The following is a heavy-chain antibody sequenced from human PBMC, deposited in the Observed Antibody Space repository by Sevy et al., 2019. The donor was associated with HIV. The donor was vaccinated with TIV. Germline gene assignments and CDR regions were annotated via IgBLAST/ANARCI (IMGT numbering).Heavy chain of an antibody. V-gene: IGHV3-30*18. D-gene: IGHD2-15*01. CDR2: LSYDGRQK. Sequence: GGSLRLSCAASGFTFSTYGMHWVRQAPGKGLEWVAVLSYDGRQKYYGHSVKGRFTISRDKSKNTLYLQMNSLRDEDTAVYYCAKVGPHCSGGTCYHPLFDYCGQGTLVTVSS. CDR3: AKVGPHCSGGTCYHPLFDY. J-gene: IGHJ4*02. CDR1: GFTFSTYG.